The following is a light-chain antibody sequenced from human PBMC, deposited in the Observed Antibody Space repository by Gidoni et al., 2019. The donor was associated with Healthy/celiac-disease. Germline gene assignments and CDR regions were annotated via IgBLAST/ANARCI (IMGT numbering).Light chain of an antibody. J-gene: IGLJ2*01. CDR3: SSYTSSRGVV. V-gene: IGLV2-14*01. CDR2: EVS. Sequence: QSGLTQPGFRSGSSGQAITISCTGTSSDVGGYNYVSWYPQHPGKAPKRMIYEVSNRPSGVPDRFSGSKSGNTASLTISGLQAEDEADYYCSSYTSSRGVVFGGGTKLTVL. CDR1: SSDVGGYNY.